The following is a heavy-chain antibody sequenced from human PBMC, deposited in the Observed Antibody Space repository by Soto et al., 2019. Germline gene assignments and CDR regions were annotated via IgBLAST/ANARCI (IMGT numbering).Heavy chain of an antibody. CDR3: HIDVGSGELSVV. D-gene: IGHD3-10*01. J-gene: IGHJ6*02. CDR2: IIPLFGTT. Sequence: QVQLVQSGTEVKKPGSSAKVSCKASGGTFSNYVISWVRQAPGQGLEWMGGIIPLFGTTDYAKKFQGRIAITADESTTTVFIDLSSLRFEDTAVYFFHIDVGSGELSVVWGQGNTVIVSS. V-gene: IGHV1-69*01. CDR1: GGTFSNYV.